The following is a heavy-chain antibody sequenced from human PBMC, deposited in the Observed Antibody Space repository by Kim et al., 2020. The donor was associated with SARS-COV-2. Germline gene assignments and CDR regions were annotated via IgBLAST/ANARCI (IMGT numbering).Heavy chain of an antibody. J-gene: IGHJ3*02. CDR2: ISYDGSNK. Sequence: GGSLRLSCVASGFTFSSYGMHWVRQAPGKGLEWVAVISYDGSNKYYVDSVKGRFTISRDNSKNTLFLQMSSLRAEDTAVYYCAKDIRDVDPLIVRASVFDIWGQGTTVTVSS. D-gene: IGHD5-18*01. CDR3: AKDIRDVDPLIVRASVFDI. V-gene: IGHV3-30*18. CDR1: GFTFSSYG.